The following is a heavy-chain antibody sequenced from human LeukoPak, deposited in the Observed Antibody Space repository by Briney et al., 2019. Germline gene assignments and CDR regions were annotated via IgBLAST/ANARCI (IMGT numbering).Heavy chain of an antibody. Sequence: SETLPLTCAVYGGSFSDYYWSWIRQPPGKGLEWIEEINHSGSTNYNPSLKSRVTISVETSKNQFSLKLSSVTAADTAVYYCARGPFCSGGSCYKSNYYYYGMDVWGQGTTVTVSS. CDR2: INHSGST. CDR1: GGSFSDYY. J-gene: IGHJ6*02. D-gene: IGHD2-15*01. CDR3: ARGPFCSGGSCYKSNYYYYGMDV. V-gene: IGHV4-34*01.